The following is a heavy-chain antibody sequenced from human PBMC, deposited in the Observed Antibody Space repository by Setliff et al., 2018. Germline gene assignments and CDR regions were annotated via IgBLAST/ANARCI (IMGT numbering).Heavy chain of an antibody. CDR1: GGSISSGGYY. Sequence: PSETLSLTCTVSGGSISSGGYYWSWIRQHPGKGLEWIGYIYYSGSTYYNPSLKRRVTISVDTSKNQFSLKRSSVTAADTAVYYGAKGGGRYHSASWGQGTLVTVSS. CDR2: IYYSGST. J-gene: IGHJ4*02. V-gene: IGHV4-31*03. CDR3: AKGGGRYHSAS. D-gene: IGHD1-26*01.